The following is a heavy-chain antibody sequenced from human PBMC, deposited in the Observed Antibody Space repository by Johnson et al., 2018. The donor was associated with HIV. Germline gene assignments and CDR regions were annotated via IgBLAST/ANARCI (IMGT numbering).Heavy chain of an antibody. D-gene: IGHD3-10*01. CDR2: IRSKAYGGTT. V-gene: IGHV3-49*04. J-gene: IGHJ3*02. Sequence: VHLVESGGGLVQPGRSLRLSCTASGFTFGDYAVSWVRQAPGKGLEWVGFIRSKAYGGTTEYAASVKGRFTISRNDSKRIAYLQMNSLKTEDTAVYYCATTYDLWFGELYVLGDAFDIWGQGTRVTVSS. CDR3: ATTYDLWFGELYVLGDAFDI. CDR1: GFTFGDYA.